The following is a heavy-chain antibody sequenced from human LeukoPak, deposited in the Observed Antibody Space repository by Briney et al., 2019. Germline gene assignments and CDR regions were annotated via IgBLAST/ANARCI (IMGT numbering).Heavy chain of an antibody. CDR2: INWNGGST. Sequence: GGSLRLSRAASGFTFDDYGMSWVRQAPGKGLEWVSGINWNGGSTGYADSVKGRFTISRDNAKNSLYLQMNSLRAEDTALYYCARDSDDVDTAMVEGGLDYWGQGTLVTVSS. CDR3: ARDSDDVDTAMVEGGLDY. D-gene: IGHD5-18*01. J-gene: IGHJ4*02. V-gene: IGHV3-20*04. CDR1: GFTFDDYG.